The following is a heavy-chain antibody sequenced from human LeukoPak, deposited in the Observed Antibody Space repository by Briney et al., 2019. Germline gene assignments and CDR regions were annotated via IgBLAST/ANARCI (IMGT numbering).Heavy chain of an antibody. V-gene: IGHV4-34*01. CDR1: GGSFSGYY. CDR2: INHSGST. Sequence: SETLSLICAVYGGSFSGYYWSWIRQPPGKGLEWIGEINHSGSTNYNSSPKSRVTISVDTSKNQFSLKLSSVTAADTAVYYCARGAQWLRSKRSYYNYGMDVWGQGTTVTVSS. D-gene: IGHD5-12*01. CDR3: ARGAQWLRSKRSYYNYGMDV. J-gene: IGHJ6*02.